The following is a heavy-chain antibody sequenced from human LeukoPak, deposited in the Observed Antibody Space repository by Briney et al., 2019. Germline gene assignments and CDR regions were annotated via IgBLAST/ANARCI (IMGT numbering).Heavy chain of an antibody. CDR3: ARSREMATITGNYYYYYMDV. Sequence: ASVKVSCKASGYTFTSYGISWVRQARGQGLEWMGWISAYNGNTKYAQKLQRRVTMTTYTSTSTAYMELRSLRSDDTAVYYCARSREMATITGNYYYYYMDVWGKGTTVTVSS. CDR2: ISAYNGNT. CDR1: GYTFTSYG. J-gene: IGHJ6*03. D-gene: IGHD5-24*01. V-gene: IGHV1-18*01.